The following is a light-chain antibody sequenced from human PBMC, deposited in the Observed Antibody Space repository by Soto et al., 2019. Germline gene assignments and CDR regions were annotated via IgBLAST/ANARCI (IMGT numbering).Light chain of an antibody. CDR3: QQYNSYLFT. CDR1: QSITSW. J-gene: IGKJ3*01. CDR2: KAS. Sequence: DIQMTQSPSTLPASVGDRVTITCRPSQSITSWLAWYQQKPGKAPKLLIYKASSLESGVPSRFSGSGSGTEFTLTISSLQPDDFATYYCQQYNSYLFTFGPGTKVDIK. V-gene: IGKV1-5*03.